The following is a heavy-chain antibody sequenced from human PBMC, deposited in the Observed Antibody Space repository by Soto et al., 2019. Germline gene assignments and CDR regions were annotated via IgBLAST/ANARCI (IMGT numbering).Heavy chain of an antibody. CDR1: GFSLSTSGVN. CDR3: AHRRRGFSYGHYFDY. D-gene: IGHD5-18*01. CDR2: IYWDDAK. Sequence: QITLKESGPTLVKPTQTLTLTCTFSGFSLSTSGVNVGWIRQPPGKALEWLALIYWDDAKRYSPSLKNSLTITKDTSKNQVVLTMTNIDPVDTATYYCAHRRRGFSYGHYFDYWGQGTLVTVSS. J-gene: IGHJ4*02. V-gene: IGHV2-5*02.